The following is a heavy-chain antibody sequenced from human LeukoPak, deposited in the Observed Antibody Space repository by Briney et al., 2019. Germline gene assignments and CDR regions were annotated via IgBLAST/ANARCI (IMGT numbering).Heavy chain of an antibody. Sequence: PGGSLRLSCAASGFTFSSYGMHWVRQAPGKGLEWIGEINHSGSTNYNPSLKSRVTISVDTSKNQFSLKLSSVTAADTAVYYCARVRHPDNTDYYDSSGYYFDYWGQGTLVTVSS. CDR1: GFTFSSYG. CDR3: ARVRHPDNTDYYDSSGYYFDY. V-gene: IGHV4-34*01. D-gene: IGHD3-22*01. J-gene: IGHJ4*02. CDR2: INHSGST.